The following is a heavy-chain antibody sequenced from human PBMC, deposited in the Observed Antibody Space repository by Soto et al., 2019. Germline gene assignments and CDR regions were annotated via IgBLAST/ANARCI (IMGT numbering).Heavy chain of an antibody. V-gene: IGHV1-3*01. Sequence: ASVQVCCESTGYIFTRYGIDWVRQAHGQGLEWVGWINAGTGQVKYSQKFQGRVSITRDTSASTAYMELSSLKSEDTAVYYCSRVMAVHGFDIWGQVTKFTVSS. J-gene: IGHJ3*02. CDR2: INAGTGQV. CDR1: GYIFTRYG. CDR3: SRVMAVHGFDI. D-gene: IGHD4-17*01.